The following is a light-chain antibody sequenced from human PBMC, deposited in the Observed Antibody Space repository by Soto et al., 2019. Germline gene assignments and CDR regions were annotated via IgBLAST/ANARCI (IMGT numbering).Light chain of an antibody. Sequence: DIVLTQSPVTLSLSPGERATLSCRASQSISSYLAWYQHKPGQAPRLLIYDASNRATGIPARFSGSGSGTDFTLTISSLEPEDFAVYYCQQRSNWPITFGQGTRLEIK. J-gene: IGKJ5*01. V-gene: IGKV3-11*01. CDR1: QSISSY. CDR3: QQRSNWPIT. CDR2: DAS.